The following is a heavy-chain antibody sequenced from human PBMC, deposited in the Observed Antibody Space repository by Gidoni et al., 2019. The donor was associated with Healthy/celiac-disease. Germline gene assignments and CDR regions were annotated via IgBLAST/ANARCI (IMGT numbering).Heavy chain of an antibody. Sequence: QVQLVQSGAEVKKPGASVKVSCKASGYTFTSYAMHWLRQAPGQRLEWMGWINAGNGNTKYSQKFQGRVTITRDTSASTAYMELSSLRSEDTAVYYCARIESYYYDSSGYYYGGNWFDPWGQGTLVTVSS. CDR1: GYTFTSYA. V-gene: IGHV1-3*01. CDR3: ARIESYYYDSSGYYYGGNWFDP. J-gene: IGHJ5*02. D-gene: IGHD3-22*01. CDR2: INAGNGNT.